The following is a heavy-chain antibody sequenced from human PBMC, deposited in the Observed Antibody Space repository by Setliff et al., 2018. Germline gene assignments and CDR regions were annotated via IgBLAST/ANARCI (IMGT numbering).Heavy chain of an antibody. CDR1: GFTFSNYA. Sequence: SCEASGFTFSNYAMHWVRQRPGKGLEWVSSINWHGGSIGYADSVKGRFIVSRDNAKNSLYLDLNSLRPDDTAFYYCAKGFYGSHGGFDSWGQGTLVTVS. CDR3: AKGFYGSHGGFDS. CDR2: INWHGGSI. V-gene: IGHV3-9*01. J-gene: IGHJ5*01. D-gene: IGHD4-17*01.